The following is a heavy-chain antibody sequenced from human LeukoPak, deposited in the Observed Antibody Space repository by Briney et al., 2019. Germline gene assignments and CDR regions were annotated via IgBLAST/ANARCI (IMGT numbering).Heavy chain of an antibody. CDR3: ARERGGSYSAIDY. CDR1: GFTFSSYS. D-gene: IGHD1-26*01. V-gene: IGHV3-48*04. J-gene: IGHJ4*02. Sequence: GGSLRLPCAASGFTFSSYSMNWVRQAPGKGLEWVSFISSSSSTIYYADSVKGRFTISRDNAKNSLYLQMNSPRAEATAVYDCARERGGSYSAIDYWGQGTLVTVSS. CDR2: ISSSSSTI.